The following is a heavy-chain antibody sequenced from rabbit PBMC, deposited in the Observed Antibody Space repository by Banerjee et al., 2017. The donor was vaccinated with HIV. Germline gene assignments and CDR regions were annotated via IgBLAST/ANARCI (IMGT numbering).Heavy chain of an antibody. Sequence: QSLEESGGGLVQPEGSLTLTCTASGFSFSSSYYMCWVRQAPGKGLEWIGCIWSGGSGSTYYASWVNGRFTISRSTSLGTVDLKMTSLTAADTATYFCARVVPDDYGDYVGYFDLWGQGTLVTVS. CDR2: IWSGGSGST. CDR3: ARVVPDDYGDYVGYFDL. D-gene: IGHD2-1*01. V-gene: IGHV1S40*01. J-gene: IGHJ4*01. CDR1: GFSFSSSYY.